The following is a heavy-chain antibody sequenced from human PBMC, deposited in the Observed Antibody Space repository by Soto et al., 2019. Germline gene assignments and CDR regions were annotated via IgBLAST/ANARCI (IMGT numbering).Heavy chain of an antibody. D-gene: IGHD2-21*02. V-gene: IGHV1-18*01. CDR2: ISAYNGNT. CDR3: ARDSPHCGGDCYPQNWFDP. J-gene: IGHJ5*02. CDR1: GYTFTSYG. Sequence: ASVKVSSKASGYTFTSYGISWVRQAPGQGLEWMGWISAYNGNTNYAQKLQGRVTMTTDTSTSTAYMELRSLRSDDTAVYYCARDSPHCGGDCYPQNWFDPWGQGTLVTVS.